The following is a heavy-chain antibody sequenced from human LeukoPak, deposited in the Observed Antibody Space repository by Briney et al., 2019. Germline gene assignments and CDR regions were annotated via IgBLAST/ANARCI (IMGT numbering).Heavy chain of an antibody. Sequence: SQTLSLTCAISGDSVSSNSVAWSWIRQSPLRGLEWLGRTYYRSKWYNDYAVSVKSRITFNPDTSKNQFSLQLNFVTPEDTAVYYCARGRAASGQYYFDYWGQGTLVTVSS. V-gene: IGHV6-1*01. CDR3: ARGRAASGQYYFDY. J-gene: IGHJ4*02. CDR1: GDSVSSNSVA. CDR2: TYYRSKWYN. D-gene: IGHD6-13*01.